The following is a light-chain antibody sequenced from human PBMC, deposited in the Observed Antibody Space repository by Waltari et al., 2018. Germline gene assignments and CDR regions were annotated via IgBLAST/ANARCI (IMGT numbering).Light chain of an antibody. CDR3: SSYAGRNNLV. J-gene: IGLJ2*01. CDR1: SRDVGGSHY. CDR2: EVS. V-gene: IGLV2-8*01. Sequence: QSALTPPPSASGSPGQSVPISCPGTSRDVGGSHYVPWYQQHPGKAPKLMIYEVSKRPSGVPDRFSGSKSGNMASLTVSGLQAEDEADYYCSSYAGRNNLVFGGGTKLTVL.